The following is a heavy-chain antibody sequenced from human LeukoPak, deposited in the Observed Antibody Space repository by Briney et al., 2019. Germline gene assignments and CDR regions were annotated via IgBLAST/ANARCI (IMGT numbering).Heavy chain of an antibody. CDR3: ARDNYCSSTSCYLYYYYYGMDV. D-gene: IGHD2-2*01. CDR2: ISYDGSNK. V-gene: IGHV3-30-3*01. CDR1: GFTFSSYA. Sequence: GGSLRLSCAASGFTFSSYAMHWVRQAPGKGLGWVAVISYDGSNKYYADSVKGRFTISRDNSKNTLYLQMNSLRAEDTAVYYCARDNYCSSTSCYLYYYYYGMDVWGQGTTVTVSS. J-gene: IGHJ6*02.